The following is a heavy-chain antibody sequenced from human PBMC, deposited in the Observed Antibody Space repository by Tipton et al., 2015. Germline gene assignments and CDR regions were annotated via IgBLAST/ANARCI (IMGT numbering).Heavy chain of an antibody. J-gene: IGHJ4*02. CDR2: MYLSGNT. V-gene: IGHV4-30-2*01. CDR1: GGSISSGGHA. D-gene: IGHD3-22*01. CDR3: ARDRSDNSYDSTGYFDY. Sequence: TLSPTCTVSGGSISSGGHAWNWIRQTPGKGLEWIGYMYLSGNTYYNPSLRSRVTMSVDTSKNQISLELRSVTAADTAVYYCARDRSDNSYDSTGYFDYWGQGFLVTVSS.